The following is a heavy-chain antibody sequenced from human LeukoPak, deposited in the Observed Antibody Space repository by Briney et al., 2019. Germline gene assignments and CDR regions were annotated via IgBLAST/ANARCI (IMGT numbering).Heavy chain of an antibody. CDR1: GGSISSSSYY. Sequence: SETLSLTCTVSGGSISSSSYYWGWIRQPPGKGLEWIGSIYYSGSTYYNPSLKSRVTISVDTSKNQLSLKLSSVTAAGTAVYYCARGVAAAAGTPWFDPWGQGTLVTVSS. J-gene: IGHJ5*02. CDR2: IYYSGST. D-gene: IGHD6-13*01. CDR3: ARGVAAAAGTPWFDP. V-gene: IGHV4-39*07.